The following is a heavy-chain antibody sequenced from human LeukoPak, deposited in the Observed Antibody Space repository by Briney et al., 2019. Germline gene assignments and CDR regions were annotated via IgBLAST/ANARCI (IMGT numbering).Heavy chain of an antibody. CDR2: INHSGST. D-gene: IGHD5-12*01. J-gene: IGHJ4*02. CDR3: ARKGRGYSGYGPELY. Sequence: GSLRLSCAASGSTFSNAWMSWIRQPPGKGLEWIGEINHSGSTNYNPSLKSRVTISVDTSKNQFSLKLSSVTAADTAVYYCARKGRGYSGYGPELYWGQGTLVTVPS. CDR1: GSTFSNAW. V-gene: IGHV4-34*01.